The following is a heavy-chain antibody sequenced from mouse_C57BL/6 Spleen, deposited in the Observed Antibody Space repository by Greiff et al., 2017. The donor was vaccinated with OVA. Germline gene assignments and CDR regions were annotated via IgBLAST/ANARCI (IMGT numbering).Heavy chain of an antibody. V-gene: IGHV5-4*01. D-gene: IGHD2-4*01. CDR3: AREGGYDYDGYWYFDV. CDR2: ISDGGSYT. Sequence: EVMLVESGGGLVKPGGSLKLSCAASGFTFSSYAMSWVRQTPEKRLEWVATISDGGSYTYYPDNVKGRFTISRDNAKNNLYLQMSHLKSEDTAMYYCAREGGYDYDGYWYFDVWGTGTTVTVSS. J-gene: IGHJ1*03. CDR1: GFTFSSYA.